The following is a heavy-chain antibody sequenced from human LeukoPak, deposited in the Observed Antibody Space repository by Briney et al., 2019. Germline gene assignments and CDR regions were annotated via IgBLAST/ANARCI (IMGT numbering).Heavy chain of an antibody. CDR1: GGSISSSSYY. Sequence: SETLSLTCTVSGGSISSSSYYWGWIRQPPGKGLEWIGSIYYSGSTYYNPSLKSRVTISVDTSKNQFSLKLSSVTAADTAVYYCARVKNGYDGSGYYLLFDYWGQGTLVTVSS. CDR2: IYYSGST. CDR3: ARVKNGYDGSGYYLLFDY. V-gene: IGHV4-39*07. J-gene: IGHJ4*02. D-gene: IGHD3-22*01.